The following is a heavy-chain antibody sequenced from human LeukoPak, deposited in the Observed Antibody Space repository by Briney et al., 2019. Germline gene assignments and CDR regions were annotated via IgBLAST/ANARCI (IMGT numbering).Heavy chain of an antibody. CDR2: IYPGDSDT. J-gene: IGHJ3*01. Sequence: GASLKISCQGSGYRFSTYWIAWVRQMPGKGLEWMGIIYPGDSDTRYSPSFQGQVTISADKSVNTAYLQWSSLKASDTAMYYCARPNITSYYDSRGYDAFDVWGQGTMVTVYS. CDR1: GYRFSTYW. V-gene: IGHV5-51*01. CDR3: ARPNITSYYDSRGYDAFDV. D-gene: IGHD3-22*01.